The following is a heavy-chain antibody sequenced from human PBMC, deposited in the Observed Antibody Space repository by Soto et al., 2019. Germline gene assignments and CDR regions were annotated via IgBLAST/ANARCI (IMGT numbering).Heavy chain of an antibody. CDR2: IIPIFGTA. Sequence: ASVKVSCKASGGTFSSYAISWVRQAPGQGLEWMGGIIPIFGTANYAQKFQGRVTITADESTSTAYMELSSLRSEDTAVYYCARGGQYCSGGSCYTSFDYWGQGTLVTVSS. D-gene: IGHD2-15*01. CDR3: ARGGQYCSGGSCYTSFDY. V-gene: IGHV1-69*13. J-gene: IGHJ4*02. CDR1: GGTFSSYA.